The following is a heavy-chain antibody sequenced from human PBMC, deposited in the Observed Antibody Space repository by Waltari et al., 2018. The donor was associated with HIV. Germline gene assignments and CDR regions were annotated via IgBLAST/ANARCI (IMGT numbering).Heavy chain of an antibody. V-gene: IGHV3-7*01. CDR1: TFWFSSHW. CDR3: ARGDQWGLFMDSYYGLDV. CDR2: INQDATKK. J-gene: IGHJ6*02. Sequence: EALLFQSGGGVVRPGGSPRLSCEGSTFWFSSHWMCGGRQASGKGLEWVANINQDATKKNYADAVKGRFSVSRDNGKYSVFLEMNRLRVQDTAVYFCARGDQWGLFMDSYYGLDVWGRGTTVIVSS. D-gene: IGHD1-26*01.